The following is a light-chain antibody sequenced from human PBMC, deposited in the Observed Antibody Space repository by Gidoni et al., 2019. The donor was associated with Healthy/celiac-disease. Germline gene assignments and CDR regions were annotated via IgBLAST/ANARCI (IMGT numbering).Light chain of an antibody. V-gene: IGLV2-23*02. Sequence: HPASVSGSPGQSITISCTGTSSDVGSYNLVSWYQQHPGKAPKLMIYEVSKRPSGVSNRFSGSKSGNTASLTISGLQAEDEADYYCCSCAGSSTFVFGTGTKVTVL. CDR1: SSDVGSYNL. J-gene: IGLJ1*01. CDR2: EVS. CDR3: CSCAGSSTFV.